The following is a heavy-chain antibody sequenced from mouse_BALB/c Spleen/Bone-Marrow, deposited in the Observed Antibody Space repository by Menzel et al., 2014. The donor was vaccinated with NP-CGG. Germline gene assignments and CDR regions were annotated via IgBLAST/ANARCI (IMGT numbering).Heavy chain of an antibody. Sequence: VQLKDSGPELVKPGASVKMSCKASGYTFTSYVVHWVKQQPGQVLDWIGYVNPYNDDTKYNEKFKGKATLTSDKSSITAYMELSSLTSEDSAVYYCARDNCYVLSYWGQGTLVTVSA. CDR1: GYTFTSYV. CDR3: ARDNCYVLSY. CDR2: VNPYNDDT. J-gene: IGHJ3*01. V-gene: IGHV1-14*01. D-gene: IGHD4-1*02.